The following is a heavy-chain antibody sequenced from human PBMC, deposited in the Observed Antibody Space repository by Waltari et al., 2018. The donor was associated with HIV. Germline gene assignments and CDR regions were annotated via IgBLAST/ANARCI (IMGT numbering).Heavy chain of an antibody. V-gene: IGHV3-74*01. Sequence: EVQLVESGGGLVQPGGSLRLSCAASGFTFSRYWMHWVRQAPGKGLVWVARINRDGSHTDYADSVSGRITISRDNAKNTLYLEMNSLRAEDTAVYYCSRGLSLGDRYRIDYFHYWGQGALVTVSS. D-gene: IGHD4-17*01. CDR1: GFTFSRYW. J-gene: IGHJ4*02. CDR2: INRDGSHT. CDR3: SRGLSLGDRYRIDYFHY.